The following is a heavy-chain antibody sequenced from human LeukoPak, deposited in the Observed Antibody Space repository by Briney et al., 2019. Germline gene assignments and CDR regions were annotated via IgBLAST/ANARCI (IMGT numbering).Heavy chain of an antibody. V-gene: IGHV3-48*01. CDR3: ARYCSSASCYDLGDY. D-gene: IGHD2-2*01. CDR1: GFTFGSYS. J-gene: IGHJ4*02. Sequence: PGGSLRLSCAASGFTFGSYSMNWVRQAPGKGLEWVSYISSSSSTIYYADSVEGRFTISRDNAKNSLYLQMNSLRAEDTAVYYCARYCSSASCYDLGDYWGQGTLVTVSS. CDR2: ISSSSSTI.